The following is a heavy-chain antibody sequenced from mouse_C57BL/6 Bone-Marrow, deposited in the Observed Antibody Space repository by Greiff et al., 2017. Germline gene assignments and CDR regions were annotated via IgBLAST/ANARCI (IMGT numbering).Heavy chain of an antibody. V-gene: IGHV5-4*03. CDR2: LSDGGSYT. D-gene: IGHD6-1*01. CDR1: GFTFSSYA. Sequence: EVNLVESGGGLVKPGGSLKLSCAASGFTFSSYAMSWVRQTPEKRLEWVATLSDGGSYTYYPDNVKGRFTISRDNAKNNLYLQMSHLKSEDTAMYYCARTPLDYWGQGTTLTVSS. CDR3: ARTPLDY. J-gene: IGHJ2*01.